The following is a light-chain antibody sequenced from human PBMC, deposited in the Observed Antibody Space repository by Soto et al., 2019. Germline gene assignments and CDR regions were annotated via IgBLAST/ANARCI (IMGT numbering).Light chain of an antibody. CDR2: KAS. Sequence: DIQMTQSPSTLSASVGDRVTITCRASQSISSWLAWYQQKPGKAPKLQIYKASSLESGVPSSFSGSGSGTEFTLTISSLQPDDFATYYCQQYNRYLYTFGQGKKLEIK. CDR1: QSISSW. CDR3: QQYNRYLYT. J-gene: IGKJ2*01. V-gene: IGKV1-5*03.